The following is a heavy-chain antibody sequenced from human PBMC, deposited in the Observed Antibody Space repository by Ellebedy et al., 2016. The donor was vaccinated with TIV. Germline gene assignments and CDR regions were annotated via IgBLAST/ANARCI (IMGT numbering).Heavy chain of an antibody. J-gene: IGHJ6*02. V-gene: IGHV4-34*01. CDR1: GGSFSGYY. Sequence: SETLSLXCAVYGGSFSGYYWSWIRQPPGKGLEWIGEINHSGSTNYNPSLKSRVTISVDTSKNQFSLKLSSVTAADTAVYYCARDSRRYSSSWRYYYGMDVWGQGTTVTVSS. CDR2: INHSGST. CDR3: ARDSRRYSSSWRYYYGMDV. D-gene: IGHD6-13*01.